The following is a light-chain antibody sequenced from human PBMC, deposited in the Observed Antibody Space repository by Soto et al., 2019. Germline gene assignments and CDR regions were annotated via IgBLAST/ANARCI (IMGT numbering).Light chain of an antibody. J-gene: IGLJ3*02. CDR3: ETWDSNTRV. CDR2: LEGSGSY. V-gene: IGLV4-60*02. CDR1: SAHSSYI. Sequence: QLVLTQSSSASASLGSSVKLTCTLSSAHSSYIIAWHQQQPGKAPRYLMKLEGSGSYNKGSGVPDRFSGSSSGADRYLTISNLQFEDEADYYCETWDSNTRVFGGGTQLTVL.